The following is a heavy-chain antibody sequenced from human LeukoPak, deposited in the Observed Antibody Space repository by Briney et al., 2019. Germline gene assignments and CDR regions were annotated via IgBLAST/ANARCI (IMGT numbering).Heavy chain of an antibody. CDR3: ARFARFPAKIAADGTQSYYYYYMDV. J-gene: IGHJ6*03. V-gene: IGHV3-48*04. CDR2: ISSSSSTI. CDR1: GFTFSSYS. D-gene: IGHD6-13*01. Sequence: GGSLRLSCAASGFTFSSYSMNWVRQAPGKGLEWVSYISSSSSTIYYADSVKGRFTISRDNAKNSLYLQMNSLRAEDTAVYYCARFARFPAKIAADGTQSYYYYYMDVWGKGTTVTVSS.